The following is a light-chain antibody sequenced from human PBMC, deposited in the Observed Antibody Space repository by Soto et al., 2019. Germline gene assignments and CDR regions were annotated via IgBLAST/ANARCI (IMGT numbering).Light chain of an antibody. Sequence: QSALTQPAPVSGSPGQSITISCTGTSSDVGSYNLVCWYQQHPGKAPNLMIYDVSNRPTGVSNRFSGSKSGNTASLTISGLQAEDEADYYSSSYTSSSTPYVFGTGTKLTVL. CDR3: SSYTSSSTPYV. CDR1: SSDVGSYNL. V-gene: IGLV2-14*02. CDR2: DVS. J-gene: IGLJ1*01.